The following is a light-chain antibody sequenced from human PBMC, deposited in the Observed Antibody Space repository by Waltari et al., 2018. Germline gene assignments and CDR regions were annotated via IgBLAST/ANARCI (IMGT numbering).Light chain of an antibody. Sequence: QSVLTQPPSVPAAPGQRVTIACSGGTPNLGNTSVSWYRQFPGTAPKLLIYETTERPSGIPGRFSGSKSGTSATLDITGLQAGDEADYYCGTWDSSLSGAVFGGGTHLTVL. CDR1: TPNLGNTS. V-gene: IGLV1-51*02. CDR2: ETT. J-gene: IGLJ7*01. CDR3: GTWDSSLSGAV.